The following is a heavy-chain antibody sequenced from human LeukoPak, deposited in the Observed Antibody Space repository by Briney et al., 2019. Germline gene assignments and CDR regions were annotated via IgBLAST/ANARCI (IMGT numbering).Heavy chain of an antibody. CDR3: ARGGVLFNDFDY. D-gene: IGHD3-16*01. CDR2: IYYSGST. V-gene: IGHV4-59*01. CDR1: GGSISSYY. J-gene: IGHJ4*02. Sequence: SETLSLTCTVSGGSISSYYWSWIRQPPGRGLEGIGYIYYSGSTNYNPSLKSRVTISVDTSKNQFSLKLSSVTAADTAVYYCARGGVLFNDFDYWGQGTLVTVSS.